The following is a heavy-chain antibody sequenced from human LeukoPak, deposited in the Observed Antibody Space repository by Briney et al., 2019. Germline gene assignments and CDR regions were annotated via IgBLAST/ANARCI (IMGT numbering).Heavy chain of an antibody. CDR2: IYYTGST. CDR1: GGSISSSSYY. J-gene: IGHJ4*02. Sequence: SETLSLTCTVSGGSISSSSYYWGWIRQPPGKGLEWIGSIYYTGSTYYNPSLKSRVAMSVDASKNQFSLKLSSVTAADTAVYYCARGSRSSWYWVFDYWGQGTLVTVSS. V-gene: IGHV4-39*07. CDR3: ARGSRSSWYWVFDY. D-gene: IGHD6-13*01.